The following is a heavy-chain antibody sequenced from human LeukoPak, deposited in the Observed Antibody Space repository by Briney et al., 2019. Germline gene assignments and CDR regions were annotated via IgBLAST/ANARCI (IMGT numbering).Heavy chain of an antibody. Sequence: PGGSLRLSCAASGFTFSSYSMNWVRQPPGKGLEWVSSISSSSSYIYYADSVKGRFTISRDNAKNSVYLQMNSLRVEDTAVYYCARASDYGDYFSGMYLWGQGTTVTVSS. CDR1: GFTFSSYS. J-gene: IGHJ6*02. D-gene: IGHD4-17*01. CDR2: ISSSSSYI. CDR3: ARASDYGDYFSGMYL. V-gene: IGHV3-21*01.